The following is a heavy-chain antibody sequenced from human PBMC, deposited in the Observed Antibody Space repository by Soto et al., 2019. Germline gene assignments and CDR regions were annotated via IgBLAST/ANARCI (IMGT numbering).Heavy chain of an antibody. CDR2: FNPSGTST. CDR3: ARALPRSSGYSYGALDY. J-gene: IGHJ4*02. D-gene: IGHD5-18*01. V-gene: IGHV1-46*01. CDR1: GYTFTNYY. Sequence: QVQLVQSGAEVKKPGASVKVSCKASGYTFTNYYMHWVRQAPGQGLEWMGIFNPSGTSTTYAQKFQVRVTMPRDTSTSTVYMELNSLRSDDTAVYYCARALPRSSGYSYGALDYWGQGTLVTVSS.